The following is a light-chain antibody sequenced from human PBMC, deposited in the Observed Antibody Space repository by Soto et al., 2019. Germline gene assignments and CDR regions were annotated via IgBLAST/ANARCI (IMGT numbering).Light chain of an antibody. CDR1: QSVSSN. J-gene: IGKJ1*01. CDR2: GAS. CDR3: QQYDKWPGT. Sequence: EIVMTQSPATLSVSPGERATLSCRASQSVSSNLAWYQQKHGQAPRLIINGASTRATGIPARFSGSGSGTELTITISSLQSEDSEVYDGQQYDKWPGTFGQGTKVDIK. V-gene: IGKV3-15*01.